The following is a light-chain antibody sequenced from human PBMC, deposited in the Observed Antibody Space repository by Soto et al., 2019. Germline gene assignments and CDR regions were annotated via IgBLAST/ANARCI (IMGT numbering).Light chain of an antibody. Sequence: QSVLTQPASVSGSPGQSITIPCTGTSSDVGSYNLVSWYQQHPGKAPKLMIYEGSKRPSGVSNRFSGSKSGNTASLTISGLQAEDEADYYCCSYAGSSTSLDVFGTGTKVTVL. CDR3: CSYAGSSTSLDV. V-gene: IGLV2-23*01. J-gene: IGLJ1*01. CDR1: SSDVGSYNL. CDR2: EGS.